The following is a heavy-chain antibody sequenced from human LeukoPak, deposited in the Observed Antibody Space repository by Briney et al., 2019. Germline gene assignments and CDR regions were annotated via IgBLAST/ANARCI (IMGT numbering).Heavy chain of an antibody. V-gene: IGHV3-23*01. J-gene: IGHJ6*03. CDR2: ISGSGGST. CDR3: AKRIGLDYYMDV. CDR1: GFTFSSYA. Sequence: GGSLRLSCAASGFTFSSYAMSWVRQAPGKGLEWVSAISGSGGSTYYADSVKGRFTISRDNSKNTLYLQMNRLRAEDTAVYYCAKRIGLDYYMDVWGKGTTVTVSS. D-gene: IGHD2-21*01.